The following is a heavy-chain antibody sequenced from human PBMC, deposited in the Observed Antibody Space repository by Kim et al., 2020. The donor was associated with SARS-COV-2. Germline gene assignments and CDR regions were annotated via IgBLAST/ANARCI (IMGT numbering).Heavy chain of an antibody. V-gene: IGHV1-2*06. D-gene: IGHD2-21*01. CDR3: ASSISYSYYGIDV. CDR1: GYTFIGYY. J-gene: IGHJ6*02. Sequence: ASVKVSCKASGYTFIGYYIHWVRQAPGQGLEWMGRISPNSGGTNYAQIFQGRVAMTRDTSISTAYMDLTRLKSDDTALYYCASSISYSYYGIDVWGQGTT. CDR2: ISPNSGGT.